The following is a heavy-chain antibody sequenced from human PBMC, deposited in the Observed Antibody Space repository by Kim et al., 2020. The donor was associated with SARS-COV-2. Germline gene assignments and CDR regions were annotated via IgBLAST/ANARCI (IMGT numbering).Heavy chain of an antibody. J-gene: IGHJ4*02. Sequence: GGSLRLSCAASGFMFSKYAMSWVRQAPGKGLEWVSAITSGASIYYADSVKGRFTISRDNSKNTLYLQMNSLRAEDTAGYYCAKAPRLYSSGFDYWGQGTLVTVSS. CDR3: AKAPRLYSSGFDY. CDR1: GFMFSKYA. CDR2: ITSGASI. D-gene: IGHD6-19*01. V-gene: IGHV3-23*01.